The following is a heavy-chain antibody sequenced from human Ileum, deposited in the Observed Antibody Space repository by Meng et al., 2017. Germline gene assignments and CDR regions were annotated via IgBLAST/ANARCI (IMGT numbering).Heavy chain of an antibody. CDR2: MNPDSGNT. V-gene: IGHV1-8*01. J-gene: IGHJ5*02. CDR3: ARDYGGNSGWFDP. Sequence: QVQLVQSGAEVKKPGASVKVSGKASGYTFTSYDINWVRQSSGQGLEWLGWMNPDSGNTGYAQKFQGRVTITRDTSRTTAYMELSSLRSEDTAVYYCARDYGGNSGWFDPWGQGTLVTVSS. CDR1: GYTFTSYD. D-gene: IGHD4-23*01.